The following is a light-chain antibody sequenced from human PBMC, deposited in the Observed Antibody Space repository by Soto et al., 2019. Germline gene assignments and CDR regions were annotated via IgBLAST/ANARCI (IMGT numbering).Light chain of an antibody. J-gene: IGKJ1*01. CDR2: GAS. Sequence: DIQMTQSPSSLSASVGDRVTITCRASQSISTYLNWYQQKAGKPPTLLIYGASSLLSGVPSGFSGTGSGTDFTLTISSLQPEDFATYDCHQSYSTSWTFGQGTKVELK. CDR3: HQSYSTSWT. CDR1: QSISTY. V-gene: IGKV1-39*01.